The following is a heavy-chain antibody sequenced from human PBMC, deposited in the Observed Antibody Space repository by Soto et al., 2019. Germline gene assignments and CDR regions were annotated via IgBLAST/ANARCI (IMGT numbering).Heavy chain of an antibody. V-gene: IGHV1-69*01. D-gene: IGHD5-18*01. CDR1: GGTFSSYA. J-gene: IGHJ5*02. CDR3: SRAGRGYSYFWEWFDP. CDR2: IIPIFGTA. Sequence: QVQLVQSGAEVKKPGSSVKVSCKASGGTFSSYAISWVRQAPGQGLEWMGGIIPIFGTANYAQKFQGRVTITADESTSTAYMELSSLRSEDTAVSYCSRAGRGYSYFWEWFDPWGQGTLVTVSS.